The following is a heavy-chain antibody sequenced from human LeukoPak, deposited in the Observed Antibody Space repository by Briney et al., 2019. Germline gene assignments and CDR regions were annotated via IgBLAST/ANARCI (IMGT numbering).Heavy chain of an antibody. CDR3: AKLAVAGGG. V-gene: IGHV3-23*01. CDR2: ISGSGSTI. Sequence: GGSLRLSCAASGFTFSSNAMSWVRQAPGKGLEWVSVISGSGSTIYYADSVKGRFTISRDNSRNTLYLQMKSLRAADTALYYCAKLAVAGGGWGQGTLVTVSS. CDR1: GFTFSSNA. D-gene: IGHD6-19*01. J-gene: IGHJ4*02.